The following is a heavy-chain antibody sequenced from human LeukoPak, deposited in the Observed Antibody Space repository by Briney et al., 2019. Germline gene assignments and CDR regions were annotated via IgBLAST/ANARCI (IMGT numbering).Heavy chain of an antibody. CDR1: GFTFSRFA. CDR2: ISGSGDST. CDR3: ATYRRGYHDSSESYYFDY. D-gene: IGHD3-22*01. V-gene: IGHV3-23*01. J-gene: IGHJ4*02. Sequence: EGSLRLFCAASGFTFSRFAMSWVRQAPGKGLEWVSGISGSGDSTYYADSVKGRFTISRDNSKNTLYLQMNGLRAEDTAVYYCATYRRGYHDSSESYYFDYWGQGTLVTVSS.